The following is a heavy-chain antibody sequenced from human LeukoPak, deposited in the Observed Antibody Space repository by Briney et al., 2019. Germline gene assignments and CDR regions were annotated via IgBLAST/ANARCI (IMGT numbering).Heavy chain of an antibody. V-gene: IGHV3-30-3*01. J-gene: IGHJ4*02. Sequence: GGSLTLSCAASGFTFTNYAIHWVRQAPGKGLEWVALISYDGSSKYYTDSVKGRFTISRDNSKNTLYLQMNSLRAEDTAVYYCARDRGYCSGGSCPLDYWGQGTLVTVSS. D-gene: IGHD2-15*01. CDR1: GFTFTNYA. CDR3: ARDRGYCSGGSCPLDY. CDR2: ISYDGSSK.